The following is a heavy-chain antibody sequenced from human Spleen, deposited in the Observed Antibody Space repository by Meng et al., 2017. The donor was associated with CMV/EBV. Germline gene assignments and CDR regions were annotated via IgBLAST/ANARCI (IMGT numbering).Heavy chain of an antibody. V-gene: IGHV3-21*01. CDR2: ISSSRSYI. J-gene: IGHJ3*02. D-gene: IGHD2-2*01. Sequence: GESLKISCAASGFTFSSYSMNWVRQAPGKGLEWVASISSSRSYINYADSVKGRFTISRDNAKDSLYLQMSSLRAEDTAVYYCARERLYQPLWGDALDIWGQGTVVTVSS. CDR1: GFTFSSYS. CDR3: ARERLYQPLWGDALDI.